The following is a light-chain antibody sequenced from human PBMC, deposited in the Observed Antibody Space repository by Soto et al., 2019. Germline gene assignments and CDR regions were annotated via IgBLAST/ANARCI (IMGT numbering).Light chain of an antibody. J-gene: IGLJ2*01. Sequence: VLTQPPSVSGAPGQRVPISCTGSSSNIGAGYDVHWYQQLPGTAPKLLIYGNSNRPSGVPDRFSGSKSGTSASLAITGLQAEDEADYYSQSYDSSLSGVVFGGGTKLTVL. CDR2: GNS. CDR3: QSYDSSLSGVV. CDR1: SSNIGAGYD. V-gene: IGLV1-40*01.